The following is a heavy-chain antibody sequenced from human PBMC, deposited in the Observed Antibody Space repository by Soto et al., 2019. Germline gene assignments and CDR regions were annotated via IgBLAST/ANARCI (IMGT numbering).Heavy chain of an antibody. D-gene: IGHD6-13*01. V-gene: IGHV1-69*01. CDR3: ASGASRWYPYFFDS. CDR2: IIPYYNTL. J-gene: IGHJ4*02. Sequence: QAQVVQSGAEVRKPWSSVKLSCKASEGTFNSYAIAWVRQAPGQGLEWMGGIIPYYNTLNYAQKFQDRVTITADDSTNTVYMVLSSLRSDDTAVYFCASGASRWYPYFFDSWAQGTLVTVSS. CDR1: EGTFNSYA.